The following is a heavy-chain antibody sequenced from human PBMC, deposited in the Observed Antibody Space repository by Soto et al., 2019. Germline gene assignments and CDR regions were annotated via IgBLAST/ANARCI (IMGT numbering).Heavy chain of an antibody. J-gene: IGHJ6*03. CDR1: GFTFDDYA. V-gene: IGHV3-9*01. D-gene: IGHD1-7*01. Sequence: GGSLRLSCAASGFTFDDYAMHWVRQAPGKGLEWVSGISWNSGSIGYADSVKGRFTISRDNAKNSLYLQMNSLRAEDTALYYCAKDMATGTTKAAPDYYYYYYMDVWGKGTTVTVSS. CDR3: AKDMATGTTKAAPDYYYYYYMDV. CDR2: ISWNSGSI.